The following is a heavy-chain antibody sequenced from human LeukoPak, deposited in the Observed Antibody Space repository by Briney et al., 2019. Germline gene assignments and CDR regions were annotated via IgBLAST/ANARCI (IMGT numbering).Heavy chain of an antibody. Sequence: SETLSLTCTVSGGSISSYYWSWIRQPAGKGLEWIGRIYTSGSTSYNPSLKSRVTMSVDTSKNQFSLKLSSVTAADTAVYYFARTDYDNKWRVWSYFDLWGRGTLVTVSS. CDR3: ARTDYDNKWRVWSYFDL. CDR1: GGSISSYY. CDR2: IYTSGST. J-gene: IGHJ2*01. V-gene: IGHV4-4*07. D-gene: IGHD3-22*01.